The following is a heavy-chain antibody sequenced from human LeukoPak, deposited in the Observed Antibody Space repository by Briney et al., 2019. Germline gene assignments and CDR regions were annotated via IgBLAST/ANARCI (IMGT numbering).Heavy chain of an antibody. CDR3: ARFVRFLGYTGGY. CDR1: GYTFTSYD. D-gene: IGHD5-24*01. CDR2: MNPNSVNT. Sequence: ASVKVSCKASGYTFTSYDINWVRQATGQGLEWMGWMNPNSVNTGYAQKFQGRVTMTRNTSISTAYLELSSLRSEDTAVYFCARFVRFLGYTGGYWGQGTLVTVSS. V-gene: IGHV1-8*01. J-gene: IGHJ4*02.